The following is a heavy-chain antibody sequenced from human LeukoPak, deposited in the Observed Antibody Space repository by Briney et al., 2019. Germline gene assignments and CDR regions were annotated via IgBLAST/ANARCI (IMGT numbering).Heavy chain of an antibody. CDR3: ARDRQQLVT. V-gene: IGHV4-59*01. Sequence: PSETLSLTCTVSGGSISGYYWSWIRQPPGKGLEWIGYIYYSGSTNYNPSLKSRVTISVDTSKNQFSLKLSSVTAADTAVYYCARDRQQLVTWGQGTLVTVSS. CDR1: GGSISGYY. J-gene: IGHJ4*02. D-gene: IGHD6-13*01. CDR2: IYYSGST.